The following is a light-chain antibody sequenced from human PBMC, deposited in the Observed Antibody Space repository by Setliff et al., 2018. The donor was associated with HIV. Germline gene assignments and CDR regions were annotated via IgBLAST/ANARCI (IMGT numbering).Light chain of an antibody. Sequence: QSVLTQPASVSGSPGQSITISCTGTSSDVGGYDYVSWYQQHPGKAPKLMIYEVSNRPSGVSNRFSGSKSGNTASLTISGLQAEDEADYYCSSYTSSFTRVFGTGTKATV. CDR3: SSYTSSFTRV. CDR2: EVS. CDR1: SSDVGGYDY. V-gene: IGLV2-14*01. J-gene: IGLJ1*01.